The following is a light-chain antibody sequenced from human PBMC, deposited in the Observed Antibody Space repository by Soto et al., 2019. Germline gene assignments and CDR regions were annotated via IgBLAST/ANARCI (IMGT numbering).Light chain of an antibody. Sequence: RGSQSVSRKLAWYQQTRGQAPRLLIYGASTRATGVPARVSGSGSGVCFSLTIRSLEPEALAVSYWLIDSEWRRSVVVGPGTKVDI. CDR3: LIDSEWRRSVV. V-gene: IGKV3-11*01. CDR1: QSVSRK. J-gene: IGKJ3*01. CDR2: GAS.